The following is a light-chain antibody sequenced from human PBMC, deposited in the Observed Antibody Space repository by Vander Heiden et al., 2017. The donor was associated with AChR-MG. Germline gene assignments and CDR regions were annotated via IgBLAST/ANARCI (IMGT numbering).Light chain of an antibody. CDR2: SDI. CDR3: QSYDSGLSGYV. J-gene: IGLJ1*01. Sequence: QSVLTQPPSVSGAPGQRVTISCTGSSSDIGAGFDVHWYQQLLGTAPKLLIFSDINRPSGVPDRFSGSKSGTSAFLAITGLQADDEADYYCQSYDSGLSGYVFGTGTKVTVL. CDR1: SSDIGAGFD. V-gene: IGLV1-40*01.